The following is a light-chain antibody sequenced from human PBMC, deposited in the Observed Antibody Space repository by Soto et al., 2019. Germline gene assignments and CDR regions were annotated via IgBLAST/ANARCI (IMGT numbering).Light chain of an antibody. J-gene: IGLJ1*01. CDR1: SSDVGGYSY. V-gene: IGLV2-11*01. CDR3: CSFAGSYTLYV. CDR2: DVS. Sequence: QSALTQPRSVSGSPVQSVTISCTGTSSDVGGYSYVSWFQQHPGKAPKLMIYDVSKRPSGVPDRFSGSKSGNTASLTISGLQAEDEADYYCCSFAGSYTLYVFGTGTKVTVL.